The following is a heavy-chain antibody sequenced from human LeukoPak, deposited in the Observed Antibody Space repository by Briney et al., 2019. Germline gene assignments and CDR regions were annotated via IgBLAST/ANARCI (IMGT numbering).Heavy chain of an antibody. CDR3: ATRMGELVSYYYGMDV. CDR2: ISGSGGRT. D-gene: IGHD2-8*02. V-gene: IGHV3-23*01. Sequence: QPGGSLRLSCAASGFTFSSYAMTWVRQAPGKGLEWVSGISGSGGRTYYADSVKGRFTISRDNSKNTLYLQMNSLRAEDTAVYYCATRMGELVSYYYGMDVWGQGTTVTVSS. J-gene: IGHJ6*02. CDR1: GFTFSSYA.